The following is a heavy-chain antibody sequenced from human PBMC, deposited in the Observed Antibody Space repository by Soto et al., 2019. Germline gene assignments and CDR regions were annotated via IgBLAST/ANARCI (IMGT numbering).Heavy chain of an antibody. Sequence: EVQLVESGGGLVQPGGSLRLSCAASGFTFSSYAMNWVRQAPGKGLEWVAAISGSGGSTYYADSVKGRFTISRDNSKNPLYLQTNSLRAEDTAVYYFAQCPGDFLPGPYFQHWGQGTLGPVSS. CDR1: GFTFSSYA. CDR2: ISGSGGST. V-gene: IGHV3-23*04. CDR3: AQCPGDFLPGPYFQH. D-gene: IGHD3-9*01. J-gene: IGHJ1*01.